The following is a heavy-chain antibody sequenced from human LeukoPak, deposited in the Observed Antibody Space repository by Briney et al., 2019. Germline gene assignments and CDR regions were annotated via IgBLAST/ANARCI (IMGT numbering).Heavy chain of an antibody. CDR3: AKGGLLHGIDY. J-gene: IGHJ4*02. CDR2: IKKDGSEK. CDR1: GFTFSSYW. Sequence: PGGSLRLSCAASGFTFSSYWMSWVRQAPGKGLEWVANIKKDGSEKYYVDSVKGRFTISRDNGKNFLFLQMNSLRTEDTALYFCAKGGLLHGIDYWGQGTLVTVSS. V-gene: IGHV3-7*03.